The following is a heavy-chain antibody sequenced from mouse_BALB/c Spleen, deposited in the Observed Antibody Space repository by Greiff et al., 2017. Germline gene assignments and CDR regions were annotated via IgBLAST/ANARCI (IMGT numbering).Heavy chain of an antibody. CDR1: GFTFSSYT. CDR2: ISNGGGST. Sequence: EVQLVESWGGLVQPGGSLKLSCAASGFTFSSYTMSWVRQTPEKRLEWVAYISNGGGSTYYPDTVKGRFTISRDNAKNTLYLQMSSLKSEDTAMYYCARRDYYGSSGYFDVWGAGTTVTVSS. CDR3: ARRDYYGSSGYFDV. V-gene: IGHV5-12-2*01. J-gene: IGHJ1*01. D-gene: IGHD1-1*01.